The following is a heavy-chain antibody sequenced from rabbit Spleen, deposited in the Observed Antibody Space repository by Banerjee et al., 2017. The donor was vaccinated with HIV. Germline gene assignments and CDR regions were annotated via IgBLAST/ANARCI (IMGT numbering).Heavy chain of an antibody. CDR2: IDPVFGIT. D-gene: IGHD8-1*01. J-gene: IGHJ4*01. CDR1: GFSLSSYY. CDR3: ARDGAGGSYFAL. Sequence: HLKESGGGLVLPGGSLKLSCKASGFSLSSYYMNWVRQAPGKGLEWIGYIDPVFGITYYASWVNGRFSISRENAQNTVFLQMTSLTAADTATYFCARDGAGGSYFALWGQGTLVTVS. V-gene: IGHV1S7*01.